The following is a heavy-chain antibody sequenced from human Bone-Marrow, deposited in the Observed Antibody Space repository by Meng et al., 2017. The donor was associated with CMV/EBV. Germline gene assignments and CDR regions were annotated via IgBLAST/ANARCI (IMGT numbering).Heavy chain of an antibody. D-gene: IGHD2-2*02. CDR3: ARVRCSSTSCYTLDY. CDR2: IYYSRST. Sequence: SETLSLTCTVSGGSISSYYWSWIRQPPGKGLEWIGYIYYSRSTNYNPSLKSRVTISVDTSKNQFSLKLSSVTAADTAVYYCARVRCSSTSCYTLDYWGQGTRVTVSS. CDR1: GGSISSYY. J-gene: IGHJ4*02. V-gene: IGHV4-59*01.